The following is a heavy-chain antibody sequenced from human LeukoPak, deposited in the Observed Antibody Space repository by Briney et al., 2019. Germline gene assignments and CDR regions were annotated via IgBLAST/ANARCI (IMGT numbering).Heavy chain of an antibody. V-gene: IGHV1-69*06. D-gene: IGHD2-15*01. Sequence: SVKVSCKASGGTFSSDAISWVRQAPGQGLEWMGGIIPIFGTANYAQKFQGRVTITADKSTSTVYMELSSLRSEDTAVYYCARDGGYCSGGSCYNWFDSWGQGTLVTASS. CDR1: GGTFSSDA. CDR2: IIPIFGTA. CDR3: ARDGGYCSGGSCYNWFDS. J-gene: IGHJ5*01.